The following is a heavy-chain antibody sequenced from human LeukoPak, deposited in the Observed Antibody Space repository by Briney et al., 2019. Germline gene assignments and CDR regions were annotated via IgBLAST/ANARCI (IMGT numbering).Heavy chain of an antibody. Sequence: SETLSLTCAVYGASFSGYYWGWIRQPPGKGLEWIGSIYHSGSTYYNPSLKSRVTISVDTSKNQFSLKLSSVTAADTAVYYCARLTYYDFWSGSDYYYMDVWGKGTTVTVSS. CDR1: GASFSGYY. J-gene: IGHJ6*03. V-gene: IGHV4-38-2*01. CDR3: ARLTYYDFWSGSDYYYMDV. D-gene: IGHD3-3*01. CDR2: IYHSGST.